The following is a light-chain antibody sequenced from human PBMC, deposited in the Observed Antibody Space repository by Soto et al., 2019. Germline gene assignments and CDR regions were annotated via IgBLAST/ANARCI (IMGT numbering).Light chain of an antibody. CDR2: DLS. CDR1: SSDVGGNTY. V-gene: IGLV2-14*01. Sequence: SALTQPASVLGAPGESITIPRPGNSSDVGGNTYVSWYQQHPAKAPKLMIYDLSNRPSGVSNRFSGSKSGNTASLTISGLQAEDDADYYCSSYTRSSSLFVFGSGTKVTVL. CDR3: SSYTRSSSLFV. J-gene: IGLJ1*01.